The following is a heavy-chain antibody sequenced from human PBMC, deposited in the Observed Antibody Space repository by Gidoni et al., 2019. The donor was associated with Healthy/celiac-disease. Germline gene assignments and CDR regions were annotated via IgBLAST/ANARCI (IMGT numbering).Heavy chain of an antibody. CDR2: ISSSSSYI. CDR3: ARAELLWFGEFPPDY. V-gene: IGHV3-21*01. Sequence: EVQLVESGGGLVKPGGSLRLSCAASGFTFSSYSMNWVRQAPGKGLEWVSSISSSSSYIYYADSVKGRFTISRDNAKNSLYLQMNSLRVEDTAVYYCARAELLWFGEFPPDYWGQGTLVTVSS. D-gene: IGHD3-10*01. J-gene: IGHJ4*02. CDR1: GFTFSSYS.